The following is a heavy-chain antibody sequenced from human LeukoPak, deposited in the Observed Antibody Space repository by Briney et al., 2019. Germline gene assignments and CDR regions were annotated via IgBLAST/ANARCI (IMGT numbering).Heavy chain of an antibody. CDR2: INHSGST. V-gene: IGHV4-34*01. Sequence: SETLSLTCAVYGGSFSDYYWSWIRQPPGKGLEWIGEINHSGSTNYNPSLKSRVTISVDTSKNQFSLKLSSVTAADTAAYYCAQNGQSGFSFDPWGQGTLVTVSS. CDR1: GGSFSDYY. J-gene: IGHJ5*02. D-gene: IGHD2-8*01. CDR3: AQNGQSGFSFDP.